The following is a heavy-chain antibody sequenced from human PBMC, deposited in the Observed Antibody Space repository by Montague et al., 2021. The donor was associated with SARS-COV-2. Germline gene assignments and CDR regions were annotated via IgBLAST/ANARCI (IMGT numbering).Heavy chain of an antibody. Sequence: SETLSPTCTVSGGSISSSTYYWAWIRQPPGRGLEWIGSMYYRGSTYYNPSLKSRVFISVDTTKKQLSLTLTSVTAADTAVYYCATQEDPSGWIPGPFDFWGQGTLLSVSS. D-gene: IGHD6-19*01. CDR1: GGSISSSTYY. CDR3: ATQEDPSGWIPGPFDF. J-gene: IGHJ4*02. V-gene: IGHV4-39*01. CDR2: MYYRGST.